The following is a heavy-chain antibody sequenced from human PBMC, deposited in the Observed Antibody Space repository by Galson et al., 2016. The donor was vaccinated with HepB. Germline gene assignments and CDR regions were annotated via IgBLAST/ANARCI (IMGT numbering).Heavy chain of an antibody. V-gene: IGHV1-3*01. CDR1: GYTFSNSA. D-gene: IGHD3-22*01. CDR3: AREEGVIIVGVEVFDI. J-gene: IGHJ3*02. CDR2: IIVGNGKT. Sequence: SVKVSCKASGYTFSNSAIHWVRQAPGQGLEWMGWIIVGNGKTNYAQKFQGRVTITSDTSATTVYMELSSLTSEDTAVYYCAREEGVIIVGVEVFDIGGHGTMVTVSS.